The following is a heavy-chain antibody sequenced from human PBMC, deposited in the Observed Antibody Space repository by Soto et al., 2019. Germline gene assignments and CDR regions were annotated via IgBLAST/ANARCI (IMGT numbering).Heavy chain of an antibody. Sequence: QVQLVQSGAEVKKPGSSVKVSCKASGGTFSSYAISWVRQAPGQGLEWMGGIIPIFGTANYAQKFQGRVTITADESTSTAYMELSSLRSEDTAVYYCAREEVGYCSSTSCYAQNQFRFFLGEKWFDPWGQGTLVTVSS. CDR1: GGTFSSYA. CDR3: AREEVGYCSSTSCYAQNQFRFFLGEKWFDP. J-gene: IGHJ5*02. V-gene: IGHV1-69*01. D-gene: IGHD2-2*01. CDR2: IIPIFGTA.